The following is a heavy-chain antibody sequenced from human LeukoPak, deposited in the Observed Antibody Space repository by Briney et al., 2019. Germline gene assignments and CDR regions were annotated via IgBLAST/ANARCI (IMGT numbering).Heavy chain of an antibody. CDR1: GFTFSSYA. Sequence: GGSLRLSCAASGFTFSSYAMSWVRQAPGKGLEWVSVIYSGGSTYYADSVKGRFTISRDNSKNTLYLQMNSLLAEDTAVYYCARVRVGDSPNFDYWGQGTLVTVSS. J-gene: IGHJ4*02. D-gene: IGHD4-17*01. V-gene: IGHV3-53*01. CDR3: ARVRVGDSPNFDY. CDR2: IYSGGST.